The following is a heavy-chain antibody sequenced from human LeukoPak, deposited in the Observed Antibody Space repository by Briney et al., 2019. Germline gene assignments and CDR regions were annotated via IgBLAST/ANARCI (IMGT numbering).Heavy chain of an antibody. D-gene: IGHD6-13*01. V-gene: IGHV1-2*07. Sequence: ASVKVSCKTSGYTFIGYYMHWVRQAPGQGLEWMGWINPKNGGANYAPSFQGRVTMTRDRSISTVYMELTRLTSDDTAVYYCAGDLGSSWSSDYWGQGTLVTVSS. CDR2: INPKNGGA. CDR1: GYTFIGYY. CDR3: AGDLGSSWSSDY. J-gene: IGHJ4*02.